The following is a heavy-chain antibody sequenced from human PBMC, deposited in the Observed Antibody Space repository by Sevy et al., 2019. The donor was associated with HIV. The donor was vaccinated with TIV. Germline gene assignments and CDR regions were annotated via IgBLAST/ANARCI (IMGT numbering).Heavy chain of an antibody. CDR3: ASFVGDYFDF. CDR1: GFIFSDSY. V-gene: IGHV3-11*01. D-gene: IGHD4-17*01. Sequence: GGSLRLSCEASGFIFSDSYMSWIRQAPGKGLEWISYISTRGRTIYYADSVKGRFTISRDNANNSLSLHLNSLIAEGTAIYYCASFVGDYFDFWGRGALVTVSS. CDR2: ISTRGRTI. J-gene: IGHJ4*02.